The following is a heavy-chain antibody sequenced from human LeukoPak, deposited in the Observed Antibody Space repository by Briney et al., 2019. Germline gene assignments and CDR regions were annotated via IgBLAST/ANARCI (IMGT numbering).Heavy chain of an antibody. CDR3: AKDRTVGASYWYFDL. J-gene: IGHJ2*01. CDR1: GFIFSNYW. CDR2: IKQDGSDK. D-gene: IGHD1-26*01. V-gene: IGHV3-7*03. Sequence: GGSLRLSCAASGFIFSNYWMSWVRQAPGKGLEWVANIKQDGSDKYYVDSVKGRFTISRDSSKNTLFLHMNTLRAEDTAIYYCAKDRTVGASYWYFDLWGRGTLVTVSS.